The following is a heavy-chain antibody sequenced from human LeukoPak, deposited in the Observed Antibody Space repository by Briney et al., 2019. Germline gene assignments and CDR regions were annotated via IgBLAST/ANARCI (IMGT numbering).Heavy chain of an antibody. V-gene: IGHV4-38-2*02. CDR2: ISYDGST. D-gene: IGHD3-16*01. CDR1: GYSITRGFS. Sequence: SETLSLTCAVSGYSITRGFSWGWIRQPPGKGLEWIAAISYDGSTDYKSTLQSRLTISRDTSKNEFSLRLTSVTDTDTAVYYCVREGAVPGIDPWGQGTLVTVSS. J-gene: IGHJ5*02. CDR3: VREGAVPGIDP.